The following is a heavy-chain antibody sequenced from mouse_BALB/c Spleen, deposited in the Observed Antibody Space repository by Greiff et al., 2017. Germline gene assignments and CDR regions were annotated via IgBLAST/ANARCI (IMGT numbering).Heavy chain of an antibody. J-gene: IGHJ3*01. D-gene: IGHD2-2*01. CDR1: GYAFSSYW. CDR2: IYPGDGDT. V-gene: IGHV1-80*01. CDR3: ARGLRRSWFAY. Sequence: QVHVKQSGAELVRPGSSVKISCKASGYAFSSYWMNWVKQRPGQGLEWIGQIYPGDGDTNYNGKFKGKATLTADKSSSTAYMQLSSLTSEDSAVYFCARGLRRSWFAYWGQGTLVTVSA.